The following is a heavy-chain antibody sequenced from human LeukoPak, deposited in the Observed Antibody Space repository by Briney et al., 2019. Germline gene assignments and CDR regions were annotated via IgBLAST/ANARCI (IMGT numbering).Heavy chain of an antibody. D-gene: IGHD6-6*01. CDR3: GRVGGRSKAAKGDAFDI. CDR2: ISSTSYTI. CDR1: GFTFSSYS. V-gene: IGHV3-48*01. J-gene: IGHJ3*02. Sequence: TGGSLRLSCAASGFTFSSYSMNWVRQAPGKGLQWVSYISSTSYTIYYADSVKGRFTISRDNAKNSLYLQMNSLRAEDTAVYYCGRVGGRSKAAKGDAFDIWGQGTMVTVSS.